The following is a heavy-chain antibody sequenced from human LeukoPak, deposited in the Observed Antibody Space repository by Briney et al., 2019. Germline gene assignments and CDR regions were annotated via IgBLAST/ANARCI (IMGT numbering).Heavy chain of an antibody. Sequence: GGSLRLSCAASGFTFSSYEMNWVRQAPGKGLEWVSYISSSGSTIYYADSVKGRFTISRDNSKNTLYLQMNSLRAEDTAVYYCARDFSGLLYYYDSGLSSPKEPGAAFDIWGQGTMVTVSS. V-gene: IGHV3-48*03. CDR1: GFTFSSYE. J-gene: IGHJ3*02. CDR2: ISSSGSTI. D-gene: IGHD3-22*01. CDR3: ARDFSGLLYYYDSGLSSPKEPGAAFDI.